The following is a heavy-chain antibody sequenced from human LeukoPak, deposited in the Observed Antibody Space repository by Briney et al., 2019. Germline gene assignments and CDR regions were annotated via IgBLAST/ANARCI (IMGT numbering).Heavy chain of an antibody. D-gene: IGHD6-19*01. CDR2: ITANSGSI. CDR1: GFTFEDYA. V-gene: IGHV3-9*01. Sequence: PGRSLRLSCAASGFTFEDYAMHWVRQVPGKGLEWVSGITANSGSIGFADSVKGRFTISRDTAKNSLYLQMNSLRAEDTALYYCAKDDSSGWFSPFDYWGQGTLVTVSS. J-gene: IGHJ4*02. CDR3: AKDDSSGWFSPFDY.